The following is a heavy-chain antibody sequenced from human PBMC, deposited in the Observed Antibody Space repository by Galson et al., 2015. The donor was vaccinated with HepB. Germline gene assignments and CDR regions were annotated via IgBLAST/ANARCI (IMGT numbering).Heavy chain of an antibody. CDR2: ITGSGGST. CDR3: AKDNCYDSSGYYYECFGPPWAI. D-gene: IGHD3-22*01. J-gene: IGHJ3*02. Sequence: SLRLSCAASGFTFSSYAMSWVRQAPGKGLEWVSAITGSGGSTYYAESVKGRFTISRDNSKNTLYLQMNSLRAEDTAVYYCAKDNCYDSSGYYYECFGPPWAIWGQATVVTVSS. V-gene: IGHV3-23*01. CDR1: GFTFSSYA.